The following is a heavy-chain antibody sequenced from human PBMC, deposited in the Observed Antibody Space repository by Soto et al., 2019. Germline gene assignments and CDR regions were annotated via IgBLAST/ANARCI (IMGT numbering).Heavy chain of an antibody. D-gene: IGHD2-21*01. J-gene: IGHJ4*02. CDR3: AKDAVYNDGLWLMDS. CDR1: GFTISTFA. V-gene: IGHV3-23*01. CDR2: MTGSGATI. Sequence: HPGGSLRLSCAASGFTISTFAMTWVRQAPGKGLESVCGMTGSGATIHYAGSVRGRFTISRDNSKNVLFLQMDYLRDEDTAIYYCAKDAVYNDGLWLMDSWGQGTLVTVSS.